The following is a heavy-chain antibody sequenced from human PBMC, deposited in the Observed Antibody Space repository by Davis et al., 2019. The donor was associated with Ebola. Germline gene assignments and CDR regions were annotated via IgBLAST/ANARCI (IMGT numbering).Heavy chain of an antibody. CDR3: ARGPYYDFWSGSPDYYYGMDV. Sequence: ASVKVSCKASGYTFTGYYMHWVRQAPGQGLEWMGWISPNGGGTNYAQKFQGRVTMTRDTSISTAYMELSRLRSDDTAVYYCARGPYYDFWSGSPDYYYGMDVWGQGTTVTVSS. D-gene: IGHD3-3*01. CDR1: GYTFTGYY. V-gene: IGHV1-2*02. J-gene: IGHJ6*02. CDR2: ISPNGGGT.